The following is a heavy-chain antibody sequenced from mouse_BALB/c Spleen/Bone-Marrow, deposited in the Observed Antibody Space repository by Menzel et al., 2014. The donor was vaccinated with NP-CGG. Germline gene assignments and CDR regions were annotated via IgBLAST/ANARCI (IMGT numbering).Heavy chain of an antibody. Sequence: VQLQQSGAELVKPGASVKLSCTASGFNIKDTYMHWVKQRPEQGLEWIGRIDPANGNTKYDPKFQGKATITADTSSNTAYLQLSSLTSEDTAVYYFSLLLRYYAMDYWGQRTSVTVSS. D-gene: IGHD1-1*01. CDR3: SLLLRYYAMDY. CDR2: IDPANGNT. V-gene: IGHV14-3*02. CDR1: GFNIKDTY. J-gene: IGHJ4*01.